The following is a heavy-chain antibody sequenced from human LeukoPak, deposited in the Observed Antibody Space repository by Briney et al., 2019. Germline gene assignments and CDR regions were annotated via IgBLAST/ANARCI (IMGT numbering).Heavy chain of an antibody. CDR1: GFTFSSYS. D-gene: IGHD3-22*01. Sequence: GGSLRLSCAASGFTFSSYSMHWVRQAPGKGLEYVSAINGNGDSTYYGDSVRGRFIISRDNSKNTLYLQMGSLRAEDMAVYYCVRVGSGYDYWGKGTLVTVS. V-gene: IGHV3-64*02. J-gene: IGHJ4*02. CDR3: VRVGSGYDY. CDR2: INGNGDST.